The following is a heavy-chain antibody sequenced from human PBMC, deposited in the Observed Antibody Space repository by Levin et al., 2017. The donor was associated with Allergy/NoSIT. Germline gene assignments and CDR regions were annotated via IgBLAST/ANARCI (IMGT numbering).Heavy chain of an antibody. CDR2: IYYSGST. D-gene: IGHD1-14*01. Sequence: SETLSLTCTVSGGSISSSSYYWGWIRQPPGKGLEWIGSIYYSGSTYYNPSLKSRVTISVDTSKNQFSLKLSSVTAADTAVYYCARWLFHRKFDPWGQGTLVTVSS. CDR3: ARWLFHRKFDP. J-gene: IGHJ5*02. CDR1: GGSISSSSYY. V-gene: IGHV4-39*01.